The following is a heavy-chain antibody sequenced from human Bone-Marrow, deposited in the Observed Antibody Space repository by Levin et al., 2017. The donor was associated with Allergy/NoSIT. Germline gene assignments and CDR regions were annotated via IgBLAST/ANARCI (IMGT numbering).Heavy chain of an antibody. Sequence: SQTLSLTCTVSGGSVISDNYYWSWIRQPPGKGLEWIGYIHYTRSVTYNPSLRGRATISVDTSKNQFSLRLSSVTAADTSVYYCPWYTWNDDRYFDYWGQGSLVTVSS. CDR3: PWYTWNDDRYFDY. J-gene: IGHJ4*02. CDR2: IHYTRSV. CDR1: GGSVISDNYY. D-gene: IGHD1-20*01. V-gene: IGHV4-61*01.